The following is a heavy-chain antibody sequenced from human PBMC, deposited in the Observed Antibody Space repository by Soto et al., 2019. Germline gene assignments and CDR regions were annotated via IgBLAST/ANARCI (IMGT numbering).Heavy chain of an antibody. Sequence: ASVKVSCKASGGTFSSYAISWVRQAPGQGLEWMGGIIPIFGTANYAQKFQGRVTITADESTSTAYMELSSLRSEDTAVYYCTRWVYGYPKRRAFDYWGQGTLVTVSS. CDR3: TRWVYGYPKRRAFDY. V-gene: IGHV1-69*13. D-gene: IGHD5-18*01. CDR1: GGTFSSYA. J-gene: IGHJ4*02. CDR2: IIPIFGTA.